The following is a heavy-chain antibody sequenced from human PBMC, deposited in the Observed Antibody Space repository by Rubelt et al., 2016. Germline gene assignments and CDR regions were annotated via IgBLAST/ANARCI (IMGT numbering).Heavy chain of an antibody. D-gene: IGHD3-10*01. CDR2: ISWNSGSI. Sequence: EVQLVESGGGLVQPGRSLRLSCAASGFTFDDYAMHWVRQAPGKGLEWVSGISWNSGSIGYADSVKGRFTISRDNAKNSLYLQMNSLRAEDTALYYCAKDIGGGYYGSRAVYYYYYGMDVWGQGTTVTVSS. V-gene: IGHV3-9*01. CDR1: GFTFDDYA. CDR3: AKDIGGGYYGSRAVYYYYYGMDV. J-gene: IGHJ6*02.